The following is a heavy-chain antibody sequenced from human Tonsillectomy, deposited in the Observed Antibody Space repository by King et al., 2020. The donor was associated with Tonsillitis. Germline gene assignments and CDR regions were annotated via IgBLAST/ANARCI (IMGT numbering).Heavy chain of an antibody. Sequence: VQLQESGPGLVKPSQTLSLTCSVSGGSIDIADDYWSWIRQPPGKGLECVGYIYHSGTTYYNPSLKSRLTISVDTSGNRFSLRLSSVTAADTAVYYCARTGKDFWTGYSDDAFAIWGQGKMVTVSS. CDR1: GGSIDIADDY. CDR2: IYHSGTT. D-gene: IGHD3/OR15-3a*01. CDR3: ARTGKDFWTGYSDDAFAI. J-gene: IGHJ3*02. V-gene: IGHV4-31*03.